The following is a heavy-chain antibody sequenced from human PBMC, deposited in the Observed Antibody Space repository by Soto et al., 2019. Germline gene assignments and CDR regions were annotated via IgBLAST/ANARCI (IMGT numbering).Heavy chain of an antibody. D-gene: IGHD3-22*01. V-gene: IGHV1-69*01. J-gene: IGHJ6*02. CDR1: AGTFSSYG. Sequence: QVQLVQSGAEVKKPGSSVKVSCKASAGTFSSYGISWVRQAPGQGLEWMGGIMPIFGTPNYAQKFQVRVTITADESTITGYMALSSLTSEDTAVYYCARDRSWKSYYYGSRVTYSYRMDVWGQGATVNVS. CDR3: ARDRSWKSYYYGSRVTYSYRMDV. CDR2: IMPIFGTP.